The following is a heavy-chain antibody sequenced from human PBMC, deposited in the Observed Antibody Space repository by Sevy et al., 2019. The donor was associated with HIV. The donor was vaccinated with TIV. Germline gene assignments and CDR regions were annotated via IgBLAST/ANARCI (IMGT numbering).Heavy chain of an antibody. CDR1: GGSISSSNW. CDR3: AREKESQYNSGWYGRLFDY. J-gene: IGHJ4*02. V-gene: IGHV4-4*02. Sequence: SETLSLTCAVSGGSISSSNWWSWVRQPPGEGLEWIGEIYLSGSTNYNPSLKSRVTISVDKSKNQFSLKLSSVTAADTAVYYCAREKESQYNSGWYGRLFDYWGQGTLVTVSS. D-gene: IGHD6-19*01. CDR2: IYLSGST.